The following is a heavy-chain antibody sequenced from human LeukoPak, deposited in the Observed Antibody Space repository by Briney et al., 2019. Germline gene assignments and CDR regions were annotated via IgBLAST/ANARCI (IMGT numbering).Heavy chain of an antibody. V-gene: IGHV1-69*13. CDR1: GGTFSSYA. CDR2: IIPIFGTA. J-gene: IGHJ6*02. D-gene: IGHD1-26*01. Sequence: ASVKVSCKASGGTFSSYAISWVRQAPGQGLEWMGGIIPIFGTANYAQKFQGRVTITADESTSTAYMGLSSLRSEDTAVYYCAREMVGALSYYYGMDVWGQGTTVTVSS. CDR3: AREMVGALSYYYGMDV.